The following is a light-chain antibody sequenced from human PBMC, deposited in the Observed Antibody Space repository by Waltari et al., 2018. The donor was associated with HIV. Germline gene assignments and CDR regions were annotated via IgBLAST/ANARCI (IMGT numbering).Light chain of an antibody. Sequence: QSALTQPPSASGSLGQSVTISCTGSSSAIGAYDIVSWFQQHPHSAPKLLLYEVTRRPSTLSDRFAGSRSGNTAFLTVAGLQPDDEATYFCSSYGDSLKVLFGGGTNVTVL. CDR2: EVT. J-gene: IGLJ2*01. V-gene: IGLV2-8*01. CDR3: SSYGDSLKVL. CDR1: SSAIGAYDI.